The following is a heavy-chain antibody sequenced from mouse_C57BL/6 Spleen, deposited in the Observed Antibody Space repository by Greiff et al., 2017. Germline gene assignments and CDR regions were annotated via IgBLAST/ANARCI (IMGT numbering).Heavy chain of an antibody. CDR1: GYTFTSYG. CDR3: ARGGGTTVVEDAMDY. J-gene: IGHJ4*01. D-gene: IGHD1-1*01. CDR2: IYPRSGNT. Sequence: VKLQESGAELARPGASVKLSCKASGYTFTSYGISWVKQRTGQGLEWIGEIYPRSGNTYYNEKFKGKATLTADKSSSTAYMELRSLTSEDSAVYFCARGGGTTVVEDAMDYWGQGTSVTVSS. V-gene: IGHV1-81*01.